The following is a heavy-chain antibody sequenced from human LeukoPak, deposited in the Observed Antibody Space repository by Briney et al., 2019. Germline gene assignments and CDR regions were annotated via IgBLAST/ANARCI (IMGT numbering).Heavy chain of an antibody. CDR3: ARRYCSGGSCYSGFDY. J-gene: IGHJ4*02. CDR1: GGSLSSYY. Sequence: SETLSLTCTVSGGSLSSYYWSWVRQPPGKGREWIGYIYYSGSTHYHPSLKSRVTISVAQSTNQSSLRLSSVTAADTAVYYCARRYCSGGSCYSGFDYWGQGTLVTVSS. CDR2: IYYSGST. D-gene: IGHD2-15*01. V-gene: IGHV4-59*08.